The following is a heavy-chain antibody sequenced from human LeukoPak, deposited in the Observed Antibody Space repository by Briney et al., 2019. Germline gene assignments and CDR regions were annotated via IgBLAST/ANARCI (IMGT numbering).Heavy chain of an antibody. V-gene: IGHV4-59*01. CDR3: ARDSRSSWPTHGIDY. D-gene: IGHD6-13*01. J-gene: IGHJ4*02. CDR2: IYYSGST. Sequence: PSETLSLTCTVSGGSISSYYWSWIRQPPGKGLEWIGYIYYSGSTNYNPSLKSRVTISVDTSKNQFSLKLSSVTAADTAVYYCARDSRSSWPTHGIDYWGQGTLVTVSS. CDR1: GGSISSYY.